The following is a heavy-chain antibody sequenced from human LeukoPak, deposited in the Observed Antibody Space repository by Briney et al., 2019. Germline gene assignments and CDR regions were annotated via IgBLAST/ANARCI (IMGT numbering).Heavy chain of an antibody. CDR1: GFTFSSYS. CDR3: ARDPTIAARPRYFDY. V-gene: IGHV3-21*01. CDR2: ISSSSSYI. Sequence: GGSLRLSCAASGFTFSSYSMNWVRQAPGKGLEWVSSISSSSSYIYYADSVKGRFTISRDNAKNSLYLQMNSLRAEDTAVYYCARDPTIAARPRYFDYWGQGTLVTVSS. D-gene: IGHD6-6*01. J-gene: IGHJ4*02.